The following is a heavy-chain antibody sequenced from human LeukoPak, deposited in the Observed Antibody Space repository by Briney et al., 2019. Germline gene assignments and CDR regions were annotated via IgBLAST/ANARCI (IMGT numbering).Heavy chain of an antibody. J-gene: IGHJ5*02. CDR3: ARGGIAAARWWFDP. CDR1: GFTFSDYY. V-gene: IGHV3-11*01. D-gene: IGHD6-13*01. CDR2: ISSSGSTI. Sequence: KSGGSLRLSCAASGFTFSDYYMSWIRQAPGKGLEWVSYISSSGSTIYYADSVKGRFTISRDNAKNSLYLQMNSLRAEDTAVYYCARGGIAAARWWFDPWGQGTLVTVSS.